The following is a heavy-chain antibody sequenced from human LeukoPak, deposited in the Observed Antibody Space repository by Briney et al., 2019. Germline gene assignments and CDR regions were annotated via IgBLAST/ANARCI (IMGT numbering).Heavy chain of an antibody. CDR1: GFTFSSYA. J-gene: IGHJ4*02. Sequence: SGGSLRLSCAASGFTFSSYAMHWVRQAPGKGLEWVAVISYDGSNKYYADSVKGRFTISRDNAKNSLYLQMNSLRAEDTAVYYCARERLPFWFFDYWGQGTLVTVSS. D-gene: IGHD3-3*01. V-gene: IGHV3-30*04. CDR3: ARERLPFWFFDY. CDR2: ISYDGSNK.